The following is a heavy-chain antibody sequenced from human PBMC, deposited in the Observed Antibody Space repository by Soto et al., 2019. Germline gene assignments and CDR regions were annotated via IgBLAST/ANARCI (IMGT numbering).Heavy chain of an antibody. Sequence: QVQLVQSGAEVKKPGSSVKVSCQTSGGSFGIYPISWVRQAPGQGLAWVGRVIPILNVANYTQKLHGSLTLTADKSTTTAYMELSSLTSEDTAVYYCARESTSGLDYWGQGTLVTVSS. D-gene: IGHD2-2*01. CDR2: VIPILNVA. CDR3: ARESTSGLDY. CDR1: GGSFGIYP. V-gene: IGHV1-69*04. J-gene: IGHJ4*02.